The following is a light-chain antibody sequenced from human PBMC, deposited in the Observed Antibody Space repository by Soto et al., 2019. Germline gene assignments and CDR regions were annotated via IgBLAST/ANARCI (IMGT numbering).Light chain of an antibody. CDR3: SSYSSSSIRYV. Sequence: QSALTQPASVSGSPGQSITISCTGTSSDVGGYNYVSWYQQHPGKAPKLMIYDVSNRPSGVSNRFSGSKSANTASLTISGLQAEDEADYYCSSYSSSSIRYVFGTGTKLTVL. J-gene: IGLJ1*01. V-gene: IGLV2-14*01. CDR1: SSDVGGYNY. CDR2: DVS.